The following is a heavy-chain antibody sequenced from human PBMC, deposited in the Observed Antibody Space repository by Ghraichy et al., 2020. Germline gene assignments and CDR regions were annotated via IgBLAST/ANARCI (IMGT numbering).Heavy chain of an antibody. D-gene: IGHD1-1*01. CDR3: ARDQVQSLSEVNFSYYYGMDV. Sequence: GGSLRLSCAASGFTFSSYSMNWVRQAPGKGLEWVSSISSSSSITYHADSVKGRFTISRDNAKNSLHLQMNSLRVEDTAVYYCARDQVQSLSEVNFSYYYGMDVWGQGTTVTVFS. CDR1: GFTFSSYS. V-gene: IGHV3-48*04. CDR2: ISSSSSIT. J-gene: IGHJ6*02.